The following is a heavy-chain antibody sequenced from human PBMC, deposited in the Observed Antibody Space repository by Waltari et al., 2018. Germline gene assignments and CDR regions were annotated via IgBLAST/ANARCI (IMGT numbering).Heavy chain of an antibody. V-gene: IGHV3-49*04. CDR2: IRSRAYGGTT. CDR3: TRRSSYDFWSGAFDY. D-gene: IGHD3-3*01. CDR1: GFTFGDYA. J-gene: IGHJ4*02. Sequence: EVQLVESGGGLEQPGRSLRLSCTASGFTFGDYAMSWVRQAPGKGLEWVGFIRSRAYGGTTEYAASVKGRLTISRDDSKSIAYLQMNRLKTEDTAVYYCTRRSSYDFWSGAFDYWGQGTLVTVSS.